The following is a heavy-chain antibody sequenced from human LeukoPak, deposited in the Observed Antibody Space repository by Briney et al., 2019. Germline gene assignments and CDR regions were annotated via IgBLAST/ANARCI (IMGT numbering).Heavy chain of an antibody. J-gene: IGHJ5*02. Sequence: GRSLRLSCAASGFTFDDYAMHWVRQSPGNGLEWVSGISRNSGSIGYADSVEGRFTISRDNAKNSLYLQMNSLRAEDTALYYCAKGRDKYQLLSKNWFDPWGQGTLVTVSS. CDR2: ISRNSGSI. CDR1: GFTFDDYA. CDR3: AKGRDKYQLLSKNWFDP. V-gene: IGHV3-9*01. D-gene: IGHD2-2*01.